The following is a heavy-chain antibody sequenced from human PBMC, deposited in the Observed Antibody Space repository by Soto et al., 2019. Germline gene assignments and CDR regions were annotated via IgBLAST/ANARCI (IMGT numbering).Heavy chain of an antibody. CDR2: IHNSGTS. V-gene: IGHV4-30-4*01. Sequence: CLTTSVAGGSVAGLSGYWIWTRQSPAKGLEWIGYIHNSGTSFYNPSLRGRVTVTLDTSRSQFSLTLASVTAADTAVYYCVREERIAAPQLDYWGQAIPVTVSS. D-gene: IGHD6-6*01. J-gene: IGHJ4*02. CDR3: VREERIAAPQLDY. CDR1: GGSVAGLSGY.